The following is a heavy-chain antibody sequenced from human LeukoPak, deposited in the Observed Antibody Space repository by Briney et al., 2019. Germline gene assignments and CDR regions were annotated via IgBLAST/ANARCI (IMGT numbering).Heavy chain of an antibody. CDR1: GGSFSGYY. Sequence: SETLSLTCAVYGGSFSGYYWSWIRQPPGKGLEWIGEINHSGSTNYNPSLKNRVTISVDTSKNQFSLKLSSVTAADTAVYYCARKTYCGGDCYSDYWGQGTLVTVSS. D-gene: IGHD2-21*02. CDR3: ARKTYCGGDCYSDY. CDR2: INHSGST. V-gene: IGHV4-34*01. J-gene: IGHJ4*02.